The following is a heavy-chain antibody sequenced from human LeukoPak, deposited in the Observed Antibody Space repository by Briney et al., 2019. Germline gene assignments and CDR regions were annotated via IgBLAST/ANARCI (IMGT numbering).Heavy chain of an antibody. D-gene: IGHD3-10*01. J-gene: IGHJ4*02. CDR1: GFIFNNNA. CDR2: ISFDGRDK. Sequence: GILRLSCAASGFIFNNNAIHWVRQAPGKGLEWVAVISFDGRDKHHADSVKGRFTISRDNSKNTLYLQMSSLRVEDTAMYYCARDLRNSADYYFDYWGQGTLVTVSS. CDR3: ARDLRNSADYYFDY. V-gene: IGHV3-30*04.